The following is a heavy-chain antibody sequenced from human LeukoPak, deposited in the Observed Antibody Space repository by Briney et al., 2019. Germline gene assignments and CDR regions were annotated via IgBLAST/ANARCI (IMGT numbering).Heavy chain of an antibody. Sequence: SQTLSLTCAISGDRVSSNSAAWNWFRQSPSRGLEWLGRTYYRSKWYNDYAVAVKSRITINPDTSKNQISLQLNSGTPEDTAVYYCAGGTGVFDYWGQGTLVTVSS. CDR2: TYYRSKWYN. J-gene: IGHJ4*02. D-gene: IGHD7-27*01. CDR1: GDRVSSNSAA. V-gene: IGHV6-1*01. CDR3: AGGTGVFDY.